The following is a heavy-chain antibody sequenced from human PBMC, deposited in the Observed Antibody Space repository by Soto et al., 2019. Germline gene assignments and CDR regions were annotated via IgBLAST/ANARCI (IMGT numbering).Heavy chain of an antibody. V-gene: IGHV3-21*01. J-gene: IGHJ4*02. CDR1: GFTFSSYS. Sequence: GGSLRLSCAASGFTFSSYSMNWARQAPGKGLEWVSSISSSSSYIYYADSVKGRFTISRDNAKNSLYLQMNSLRAEDTAVYYCARDKFFGVVIPGDYWGQGTLVTVSS. CDR3: ARDKFFGVVIPGDY. CDR2: ISSSSSYI. D-gene: IGHD3-3*01.